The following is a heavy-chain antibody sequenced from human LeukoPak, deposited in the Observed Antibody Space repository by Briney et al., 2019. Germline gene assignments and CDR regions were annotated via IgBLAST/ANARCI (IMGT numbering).Heavy chain of an antibody. J-gene: IGHJ4*02. Sequence: GGSLRLSCAASGFTFSNYWMSWVRQAPGKGLEWVSYISSGNSTSYYADSVKGRFTISRDNAKNSLYLQMNSLRAEDTAVYYCARGRGYYDSSGYFDYWGQGTLVTVSS. CDR3: ARGRGYYDSSGYFDY. CDR1: GFTFSNYW. V-gene: IGHV3-48*01. CDR2: ISSGNSTS. D-gene: IGHD3-22*01.